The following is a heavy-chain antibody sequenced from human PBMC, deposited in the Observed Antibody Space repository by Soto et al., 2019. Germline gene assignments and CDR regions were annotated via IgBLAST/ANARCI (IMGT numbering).Heavy chain of an antibody. J-gene: IGHJ6*03. V-gene: IGHV4-34*01. CDR2: INHSGST. CDR3: ARGQLPDYYYYYMDV. Sequence: QVQLQQWGAGLLKPSETLSLTCAVYGGSFSGYYWSWIRQPPGKGLEWIGEINHSGSTNYNPSLKSRVTIPVDTSKNQFSLKLSSVTAADTAVYYCARGQLPDYYYYYMDVWGKGTTVTVSS. CDR1: GGSFSGYY. D-gene: IGHD2-2*01.